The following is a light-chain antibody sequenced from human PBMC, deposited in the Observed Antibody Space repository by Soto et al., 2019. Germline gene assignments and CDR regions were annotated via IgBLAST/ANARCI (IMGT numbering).Light chain of an antibody. CDR1: QSVSSN. J-gene: IGKJ5*01. Sequence: EIVITQSPATLSVSPGERATLSCRASQSVSSNLAWYQQKPGQAPRLLIYGASTRATGIPARFSGSGSGTEFTLTISSLXSEDFAVYYCQQYNNWPRITFGQGTRLETK. CDR3: QQYNNWPRIT. CDR2: GAS. V-gene: IGKV3-15*01.